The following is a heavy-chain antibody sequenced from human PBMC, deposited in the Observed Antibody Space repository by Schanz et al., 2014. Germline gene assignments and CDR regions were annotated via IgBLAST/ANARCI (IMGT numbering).Heavy chain of an antibody. D-gene: IGHD1-1*01. V-gene: IGHV3-23*04. Sequence: EVQLVESGGGLVQPGGSLRLSCTASGFTFSDYWMSWVRQAPGKGPEWVSAISGGGGTTYYADSVKGRFTISRDNSKNTLYLQMNSLRAEDTAVYFCAKIERNEDWGQGTLVTVSS. CDR2: ISGGGGTT. CDR1: GFTFSDYW. J-gene: IGHJ4*02. CDR3: AKIERNED.